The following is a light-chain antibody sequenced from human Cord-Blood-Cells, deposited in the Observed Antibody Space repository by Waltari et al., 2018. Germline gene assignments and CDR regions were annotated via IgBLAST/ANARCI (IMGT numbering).Light chain of an antibody. Sequence: QSVLTQPPSASGTPGQRVTISCSGSSSNIGSNTVNWYQQLPGTAPKLLIYINNQRPSGVPARFSGSKSGTSASLAISGLQSEDEADYYCAAWDDSLNGWVFGGGTKLTVL. CDR1: SSNIGSNT. CDR2: INN. J-gene: IGLJ3*02. CDR3: AAWDDSLNGWV. V-gene: IGLV1-44*01.